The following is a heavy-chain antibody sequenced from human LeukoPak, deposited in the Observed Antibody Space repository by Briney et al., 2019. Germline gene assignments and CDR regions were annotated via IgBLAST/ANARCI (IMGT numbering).Heavy chain of an antibody. CDR1: GGSISSYY. Sequence: KASETLSLTCTVSGGSISSYYWSWIRQPPGKGLEWIGYIYYSGSTNYNPSLKSRVTISVDTSKNQFSLKLSSVTAADTAVYYCARYHGGNGWFDPWGQGTLVTVSS. D-gene: IGHD4-23*01. CDR2: IYYSGST. V-gene: IGHV4-59*01. CDR3: ARYHGGNGWFDP. J-gene: IGHJ5*02.